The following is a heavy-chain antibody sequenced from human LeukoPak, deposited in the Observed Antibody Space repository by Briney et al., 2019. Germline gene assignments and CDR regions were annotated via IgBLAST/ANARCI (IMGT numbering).Heavy chain of an antibody. D-gene: IGHD3-22*01. CDR3: AREKYYYDSSGYYGY. J-gene: IGHJ4*02. CDR1: GFTFSSYE. V-gene: IGHV3-48*03. CDR2: ISSSGSTI. Sequence: GGSLRLSCAASGFTFSSYEMNWVRQAPGKGLDRVSYISSSGSTIYYADSVKSRFTISRENAKNSLYLQMNSLRAEDTAVYYCAREKYYYDSSGYYGYWGQGTLVTVSS.